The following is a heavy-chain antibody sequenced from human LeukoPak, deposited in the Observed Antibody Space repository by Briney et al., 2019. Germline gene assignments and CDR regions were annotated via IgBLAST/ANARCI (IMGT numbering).Heavy chain of an antibody. V-gene: IGHV1-69*05. D-gene: IGHD2-2*01. CDR3: ARVYCSSTSCYDPWYFDY. CDR2: IIPIFGTA. J-gene: IGHJ4*02. Sequence: SVKVSCKASGGIFSSYAISWVRQAPGQGLEWMGGIIPIFGTANYAQKSQGRVTITTDESTSTAYMELSSLRSEDTAVYYCARVYCSSTSCYDPWYFDYWGQGTLVTVSS. CDR1: GGIFSSYA.